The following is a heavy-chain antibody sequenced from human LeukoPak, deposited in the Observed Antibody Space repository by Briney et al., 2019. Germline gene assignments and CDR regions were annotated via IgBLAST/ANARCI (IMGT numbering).Heavy chain of an antibody. CDR1: GXTFSSHE. CDR2: ISSSGSTI. D-gene: IGHD6-19*01. CDR3: ARALPIAVAAAFDY. J-gene: IGHJ4*02. Sequence: GGSLRLSCAASGXTFSSHEMNWVRQAPGKGLEWVSYISSSGSTIYYADSVKGRFTISRDNAKNSLYLQMNSLRAEDTAVYYCARALPIAVAAAFDYWGQGTLVTVSS. V-gene: IGHV3-48*03.